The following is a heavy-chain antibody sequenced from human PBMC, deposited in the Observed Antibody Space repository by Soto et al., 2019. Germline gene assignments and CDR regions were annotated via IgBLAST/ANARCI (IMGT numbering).Heavy chain of an antibody. D-gene: IGHD3-16*01. CDR2: ISYDGSNK. CDR1: GFTFSSYA. V-gene: IGHV3-30-3*01. J-gene: IGHJ6*02. Sequence: GGSLRLSCAASGFTFSSYAMHWVRQAPGKGLEWVAVISYDGSNKYYADSVKGRFTISRDNSKNTLYLQMNSLRAEDTAVYYCARATGVMGYGVDVWGQGTTVTVSS. CDR3: ARATGVMGYGVDV.